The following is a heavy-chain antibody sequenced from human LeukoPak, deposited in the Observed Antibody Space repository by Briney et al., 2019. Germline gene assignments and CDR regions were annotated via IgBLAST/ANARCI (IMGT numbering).Heavy chain of an antibody. Sequence: SETLSLTCTVSGGSISSSSYYWGWIRQPPGKGLEWIGNIYYSGSTYYNPSLKSRVTISLDTSKNQFSLKLSSVTAADTAVYYCARPGQLGEYTPYYFDYWGQGTLVTVSS. D-gene: IGHD3-16*01. CDR1: GGSISSSSYY. V-gene: IGHV4-39*07. J-gene: IGHJ4*02. CDR2: IYYSGST. CDR3: ARPGQLGEYTPYYFDY.